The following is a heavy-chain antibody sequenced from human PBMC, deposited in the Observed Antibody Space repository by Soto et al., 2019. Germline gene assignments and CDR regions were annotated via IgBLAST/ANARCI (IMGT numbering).Heavy chain of an antibody. CDR1: GGSISSYY. V-gene: IGHV4-59*01. J-gene: IGHJ5*02. CDR3: ARARKRITIFGVVIIRWFDP. Sequence: SETLSLTCTVSGGSISSYYWSWIRQPPGKGLEWIGYIYYSGSTNYNPSLKSRVTISVDTSKNQFSLKLSSVTAADTAVYYCARARKRITIFGVVIIRWFDPWGQGTLVTVSS. D-gene: IGHD3-3*01. CDR2: IYYSGST.